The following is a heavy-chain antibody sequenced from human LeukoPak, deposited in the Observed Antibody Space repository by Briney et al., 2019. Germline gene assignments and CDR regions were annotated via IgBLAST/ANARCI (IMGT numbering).Heavy chain of an antibody. D-gene: IGHD3-10*01. CDR3: ARATGSGSYLGY. J-gene: IGHJ4*02. Sequence: GGSLRLSCAASGFTFSSYEMNWVRQAPGKGLEWVSYISSSGSTIYYADSVKGRFTISRDNAKNSLYLQMNSLRAEDTAVYYCARATGSGSYLGYWGQGTLVTVSS. CDR1: GFTFSSYE. V-gene: IGHV3-48*03. CDR2: ISSSGSTI.